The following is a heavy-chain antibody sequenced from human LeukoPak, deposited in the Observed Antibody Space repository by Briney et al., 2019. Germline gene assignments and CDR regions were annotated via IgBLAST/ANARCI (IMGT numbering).Heavy chain of an antibody. CDR3: ARALVGATGY. CDR1: GFTFSIYA. Sequence: GGSLRLSCAASGFTFSIYAMSWVRQAPGKGLEWVSSISGSTGSTYYADSVKGRFTISRDNSKNTLYLQMNSLRAEDTAVYYCARALVGATGYWGQGTLVTVSS. V-gene: IGHV3-23*01. CDR2: ISGSTGST. J-gene: IGHJ4*02. D-gene: IGHD1-26*01.